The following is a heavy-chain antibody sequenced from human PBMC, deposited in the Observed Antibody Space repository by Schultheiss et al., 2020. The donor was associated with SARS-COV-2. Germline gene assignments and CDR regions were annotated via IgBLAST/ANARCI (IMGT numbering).Heavy chain of an antibody. CDR2: IYTLGTT. D-gene: IGHD3-10*01. CDR1: GGSISGYY. CDR3: ARGFGAGPFDI. V-gene: IGHV4-4*07. Sequence: SETLSLTCTVSGGSISGYYWSWIRQPAGKGLEWIGRIYTLGTTNYNPSLKSRVTISVDTSKNQFSLKLNSVTAADTAVYYCARGFGAGPFDIWGQGTTVTVSS. J-gene: IGHJ3*02.